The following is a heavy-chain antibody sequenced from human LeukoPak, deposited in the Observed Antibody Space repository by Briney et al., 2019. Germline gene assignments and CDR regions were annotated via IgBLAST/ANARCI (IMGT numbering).Heavy chain of an antibody. Sequence: TGGYLRLSCAASGFTFSNAWMSWVRQAPGKGLEWVGRTKTKTDGGTTDYAAPVKGRFTISRDDSKNTLYLQMNSLKTEDTAVYYCTTDVFCGGDCYSEGGAFDIWGQGTMVTVSS. CDR1: GFTFSNAW. J-gene: IGHJ3*02. D-gene: IGHD2-21*02. V-gene: IGHV3-15*01. CDR2: TKTKTDGGTT. CDR3: TTDVFCGGDCYSEGGAFDI.